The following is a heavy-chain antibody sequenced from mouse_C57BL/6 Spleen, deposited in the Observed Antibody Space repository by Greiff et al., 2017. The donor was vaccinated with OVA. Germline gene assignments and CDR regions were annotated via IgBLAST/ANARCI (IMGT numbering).Heavy chain of an antibody. V-gene: IGHV1-50*01. J-gene: IGHJ1*03. CDR3: ARVFITTVVGYFDV. Sequence: VKLQQPGAELVKPGASVKLSCKASGYTFTSYWMQWVKQRPGQGLEWIGEIDPSDSYTNYNQKFKGKATLTVDTSSSTAYMQLSSLTSEDSAVYYVARVFITTVVGYFDVWGTGTTVTVSS. CDR1: GYTFTSYW. CDR2: IDPSDSYT. D-gene: IGHD1-1*01.